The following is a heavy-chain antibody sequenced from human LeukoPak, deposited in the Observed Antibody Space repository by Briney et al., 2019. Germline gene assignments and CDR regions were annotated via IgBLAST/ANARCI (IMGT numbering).Heavy chain of an antibody. CDR1: EFMFSKYA. V-gene: IGHV3-23*01. Sequence: SGGSLRLSFAASEFMFSKYAMSWVRQAPGKGLEWVSAVSASADSTYYADSVKGRFIISRDNSKNTLILQMNSLRAEDTAVYYCARRPAIFMDGVYYYSMDVWGQGTTVTVSS. J-gene: IGHJ6*02. CDR2: VSASADST. CDR3: ARRPAIFMDGVYYYSMDV. D-gene: IGHD2-2*01.